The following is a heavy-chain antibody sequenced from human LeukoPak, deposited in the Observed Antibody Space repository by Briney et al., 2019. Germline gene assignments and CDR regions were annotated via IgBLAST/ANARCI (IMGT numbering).Heavy chain of an antibody. D-gene: IGHD3/OR15-3a*01. CDR3: ARAPVWTGYYYYMDV. Sequence: ASVKVSCKVSGYTLTDLSMHWVRQAPGKGPEWMGGFDPEDGKTIYAQKFQVRVTMTEDPSTDTAYMELSSLRSEDTAVYYCARAPVWTGYYYYMDVWGKGTTVTVSS. J-gene: IGHJ6*03. V-gene: IGHV1-24*01. CDR2: FDPEDGKT. CDR1: GYTLTDLS.